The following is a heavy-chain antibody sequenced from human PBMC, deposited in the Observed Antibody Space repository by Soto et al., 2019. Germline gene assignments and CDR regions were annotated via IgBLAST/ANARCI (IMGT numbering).Heavy chain of an antibody. CDR1: GGTFSSYT. Sequence: QVQLVHSGAEVKKPGSSVKVSCKASGGTFSSYTISWVRQAPGQGLEWMGRINPILRIANYAQKFQGRVTIPADKSTRSAYTKLSSLTSQDTAVYYCASGSDGYNLPYSGHGTLVTVSS. D-gene: IGHD2-21*01. J-gene: IGHJ4*01. V-gene: IGHV1-69*02. CDR2: INPILRIA. CDR3: ASGSDGYNLPY.